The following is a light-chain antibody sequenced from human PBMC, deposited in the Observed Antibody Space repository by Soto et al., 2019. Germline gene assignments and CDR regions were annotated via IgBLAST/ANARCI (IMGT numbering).Light chain of an antibody. Sequence: EVVITQSPLSLHVTLGQQASLSFSSSQVLVYSDGNTYLNWFHQRPGQSPRRLIYKVSNRDSGVPDRFSGSGSGTDFTLKISRVEAEDVGVYYCMKGTHWPPTCGKGQRREIK. CDR1: QVLVYSDGNTY. CDR3: MKGTHWPPT. V-gene: IGKV2-30*01. J-gene: IGKJ5*01. CDR2: KVS.